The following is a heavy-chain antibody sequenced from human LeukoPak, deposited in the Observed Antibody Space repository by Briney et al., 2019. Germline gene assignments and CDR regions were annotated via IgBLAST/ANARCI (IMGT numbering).Heavy chain of an antibody. CDR1: GFTFSSYW. J-gene: IGHJ6*03. CDR3: ARVAAAGYYYYYYYMDV. CDR2: IKQDGSEK. V-gene: IGHV3-7*01. Sequence: PGGSLRLFCAASGFTFSSYWMSWVRQAPGKGLEWVANIKQDGSEKYYVDSVKGRFTISRDNAKNSLYLQMNSLRAEDTAVYYCARVAAAGYYYYYYYMDVWGKGTTVTVSS. D-gene: IGHD6-13*01.